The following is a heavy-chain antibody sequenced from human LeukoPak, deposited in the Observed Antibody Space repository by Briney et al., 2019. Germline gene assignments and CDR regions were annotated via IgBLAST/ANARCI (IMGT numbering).Heavy chain of an antibody. D-gene: IGHD4-23*01. CDR1: GYTFTSYG. J-gene: IGHJ3*02. V-gene: IGHV1-18*01. Sequence: ASVKVSCKASGYTFTSYGISWVRQAPGQGLEWMGWISAYNGNTNYAQKFQGWVTMTRDTSISTAYMELSRLRSDDTAVYYCARVRDYGGNSNAFDIWGQGTMVTVSS. CDR3: ARVRDYGGNSNAFDI. CDR2: ISAYNGNT.